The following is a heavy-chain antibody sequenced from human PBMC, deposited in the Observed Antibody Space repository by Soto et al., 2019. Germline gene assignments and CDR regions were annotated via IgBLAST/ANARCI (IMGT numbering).Heavy chain of an antibody. D-gene: IGHD2-21*02. CDR2: IIPIFGTA. J-gene: IGHJ4*02. CDR3: ARPLTPRPDCGGDCYSSPFVY. CDR1: GGTFSSYA. Sequence: GASVKVSCKASGGTFSSYAISWVRQAPGQGLEWMGGIIPIFGTANYAQKFQGRVTITADESTSTAYMELSSLRSEDTAVYYCARPLTPRPDCGGDCYSSPFVYWGQGTLVTVSS. V-gene: IGHV1-69*13.